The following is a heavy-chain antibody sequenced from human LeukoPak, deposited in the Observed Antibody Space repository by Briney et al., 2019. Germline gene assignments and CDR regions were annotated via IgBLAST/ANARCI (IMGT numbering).Heavy chain of an antibody. CDR2: ISGSGGST. CDR3: AKDLDYDILTGYPSFDY. J-gene: IGHJ4*02. Sequence: GGSLRLSCAASGFTFSNYAMSWVRQAPGKGLEWVSAISGSGGSTYYADSVKGRFTISRDNSKNTLYLQMNSLRAEDTAVYYCAKDLDYDILTGYPSFDYWGQGTLVTVSS. V-gene: IGHV3-23*01. CDR1: GFTFSNYA. D-gene: IGHD3-9*01.